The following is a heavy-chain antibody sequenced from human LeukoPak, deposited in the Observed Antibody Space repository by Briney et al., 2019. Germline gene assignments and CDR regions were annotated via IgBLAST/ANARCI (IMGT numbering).Heavy chain of an antibody. CDR2: IIPIFGIA. D-gene: IGHD6-13*01. V-gene: IGHV1-69*04. CDR3: ASHIAAAGPTRDYYYGMDV. Sequence: SVKVSCKASGGTFSSYAISWVRQAPGQGLEWMGRIIPIFGIANYAQKFQGRVTITADKSTSTAYMELSGLRSEDTAVYYCASHIAAAGPTRDYYYGMDVWGQGTTVTVSS. CDR1: GGTFSSYA. J-gene: IGHJ6*02.